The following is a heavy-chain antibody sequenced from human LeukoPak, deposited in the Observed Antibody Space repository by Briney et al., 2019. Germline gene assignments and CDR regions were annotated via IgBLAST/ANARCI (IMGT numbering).Heavy chain of an antibody. CDR3: AREGLISIVRGLNFGY. Sequence: KPSETLSLTCTVSGGSISSSSYYWGWIRQPPGKGLEWIGSIYYSGSTYYTPSLKSRVTISVDTSKNQFSLKLTSVTAADTAVYYCAREGLISIVRGLNFGYWGQGTLVSVSS. D-gene: IGHD3-10*01. J-gene: IGHJ4*02. CDR2: IYYSGST. V-gene: IGHV4-39*07. CDR1: GGSISSSSYY.